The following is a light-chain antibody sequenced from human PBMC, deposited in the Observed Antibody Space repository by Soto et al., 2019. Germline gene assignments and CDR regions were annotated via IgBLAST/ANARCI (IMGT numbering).Light chain of an antibody. CDR1: RSNIGANYD. Sequence: QSVLTQPPSVSGAPGQRVTISCTGSRSNIGANYDVNWYQQIPGTAPKLLIYSNNNRPSGVPDRFSGSKSGTSASLAIIGLQAEDGADYYCQSYDTGLSGYVFGTGTKVTVL. J-gene: IGLJ1*01. CDR2: SNN. CDR3: QSYDTGLSGYV. V-gene: IGLV1-40*01.